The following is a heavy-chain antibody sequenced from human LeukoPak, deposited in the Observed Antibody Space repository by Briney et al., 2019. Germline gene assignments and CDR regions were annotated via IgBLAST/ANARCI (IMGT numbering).Heavy chain of an antibody. CDR2: IRFNGN. CDR1: GFTFSNYA. CDR3: ARENWDFDF. J-gene: IGHJ4*02. V-gene: IGHV3-30*02. Sequence: GGSLRLSCAAYGFTFSNYAIHWVRQAPGEGLEWVASIRFNGNFYADYVKGRFTISRDNSKSTVSLQMDTLRTEDTALYYCARENWDFDFWGQGTLVTVSS. D-gene: IGHD7-27*01.